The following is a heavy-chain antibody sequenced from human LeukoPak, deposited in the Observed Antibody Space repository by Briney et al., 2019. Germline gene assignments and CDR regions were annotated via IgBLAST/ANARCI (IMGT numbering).Heavy chain of an antibody. D-gene: IGHD6-13*01. CDR2: ITGHGDTT. Sequence: GGSLRLSCAASGFSFSNYGMNWVRQAPGKGLEWVSGITGHGDTTYYADSVKGRFTISRDNSKNTLYLQMNSLRAEDTAVYYCARDRVSSSWKYGCFDPWGQGTLVTVSS. V-gene: IGHV3-23*01. CDR3: ARDRVSSSWKYGCFDP. J-gene: IGHJ5*02. CDR1: GFSFSNYG.